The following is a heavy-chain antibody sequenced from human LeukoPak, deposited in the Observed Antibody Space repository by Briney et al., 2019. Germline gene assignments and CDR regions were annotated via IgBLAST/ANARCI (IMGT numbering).Heavy chain of an antibody. V-gene: IGHV1-69*02. D-gene: IGHD3-3*01. CDR2: IIPILGIA. CDR3: ARSTTIFGVVIIGWFDP. CDR1: GGTFSSYT. J-gene: IGHJ5*02. Sequence: SVKVSCKASGGTFSSYTISWVRQAPGQGLEWMGRIIPILGIANYAQKFQCRVTITADKSTSTAYMELSSLRSEDTAVYYCARSTTIFGVVIIGWFDPWGQGTLVTVSS.